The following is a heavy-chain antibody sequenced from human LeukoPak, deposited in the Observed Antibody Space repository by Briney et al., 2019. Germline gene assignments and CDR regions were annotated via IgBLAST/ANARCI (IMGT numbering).Heavy chain of an antibody. D-gene: IGHD1-7*01. V-gene: IGHV4-34*01. CDR2: INHSGST. CDR3: AREDNWNYD. J-gene: IGHJ4*02. Sequence: SETLSLTCAVYGGSFSGYYWSWIRQPPGKGLEWIGEINHSGSTNYNPSLESRVTISVDTSKNQFSLRLSSVTAADTAVYYCAREDNWNYDWGQGTLVTVSS. CDR1: GGSFSGYY.